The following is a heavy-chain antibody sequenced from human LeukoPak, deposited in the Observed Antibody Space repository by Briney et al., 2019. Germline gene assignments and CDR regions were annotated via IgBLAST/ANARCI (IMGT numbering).Heavy chain of an antibody. CDR1: GGTFSSYA. D-gene: IGHD6-13*01. CDR3: ASYSSSWYAEYFQH. J-gene: IGHJ1*01. CDR2: INPILGIA. V-gene: IGHV1-69*04. Sequence: SVKVSCKASGGTFSSYAISWVRQAPGQGLEWMGRINPILGIANYAQKFQGRATITADKSTSTAYMELSSLRSDDTAVYYCASYSSSWYAEYFQHWGQGTLVTVSS.